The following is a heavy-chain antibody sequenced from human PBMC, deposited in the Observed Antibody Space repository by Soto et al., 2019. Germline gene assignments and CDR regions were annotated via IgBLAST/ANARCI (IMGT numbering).Heavy chain of an antibody. CDR2: ISSSSTI. Sequence: EVQLVESGGGLVQPGGSLRLSCAASGFTFSSYSMNWVRQAPGKGLEWVSYISSSSTIYYADSVKGRFTISRDNAKNSLYLQMNSLRDEDTAVYYVARRGLAQVGAIDYWGQGTLVTVSS. CDR3: ARRGLAQVGAIDY. J-gene: IGHJ4*02. CDR1: GFTFSSYS. V-gene: IGHV3-48*02. D-gene: IGHD1-26*01.